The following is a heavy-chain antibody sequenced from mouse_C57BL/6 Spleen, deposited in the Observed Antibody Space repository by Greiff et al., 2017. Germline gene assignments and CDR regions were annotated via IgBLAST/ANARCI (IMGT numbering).Heavy chain of an antibody. CDR3: ARGTTVAPFAY. Sequence: VQRVESGPELVKPGASVKISCKASGYAFSSSWMNWVKQRPGKGLEWIGRIYPGDGDTNYNGKFKGKATLTADKSSSTAYMQLSSLTSEDSAVYFCARGTTVAPFAYWGQGTLVTVSA. CDR2: IYPGDGDT. J-gene: IGHJ3*01. D-gene: IGHD1-1*01. V-gene: IGHV1-82*01. CDR1: GYAFSSSW.